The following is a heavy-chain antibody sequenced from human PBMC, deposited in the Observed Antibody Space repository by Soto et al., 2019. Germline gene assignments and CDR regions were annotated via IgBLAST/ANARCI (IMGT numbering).Heavy chain of an antibody. V-gene: IGHV5-51*01. J-gene: IGHJ6*02. Sequence: PGESLKISCKASGYNFNTYWIGWLRQMPGEGLEWVGIIYPGDSDTRYSPSFLGLVTISVDKSITTAYVRWSSLKASDTAMYYCARRRYYDSSGYGDYYYYGMDVWAKGPRSPSP. CDR1: GYNFNTYW. CDR2: IYPGDSDT. CDR3: ARRRYYDSSGYGDYYYYGMDV. D-gene: IGHD3-22*01.